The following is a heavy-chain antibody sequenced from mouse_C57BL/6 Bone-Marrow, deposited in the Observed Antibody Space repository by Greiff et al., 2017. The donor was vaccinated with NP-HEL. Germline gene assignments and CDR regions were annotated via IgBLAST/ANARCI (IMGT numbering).Heavy chain of an antibody. CDR3: AQIPFYWSFDV. CDR2: IWWNDDK. V-gene: IGHV8-5*01. Sequence: QVPLKVCGPGILQPSQTLSLTCSFSGFSLSTSNMGIGWIRQPSGKGLEWLAHIWWNDDKYYNPFLKIRLTTSKYTSNNHVILKITSVDTADTATYYCAQIPFYWSFDVWGTGTTVTVSS. CDR1: GFSLSTSNMG. J-gene: IGHJ1*03.